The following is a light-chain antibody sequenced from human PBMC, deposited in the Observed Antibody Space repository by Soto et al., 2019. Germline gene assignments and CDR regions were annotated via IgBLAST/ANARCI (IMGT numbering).Light chain of an antibody. CDR2: LNGDGSH. Sequence: QPVLTQSPSASASLGASVKLTCTLSSGHSSYAIAWHQQQPGKGPRYLMKLNGDGSHSKGDGIPDRFSGSSSGAERYLTISSLQSEDEADYYCQTWGTGINWVFGGGTKLTVL. CDR1: SGHSSYA. J-gene: IGLJ3*02. CDR3: QTWGTGINWV. V-gene: IGLV4-69*01.